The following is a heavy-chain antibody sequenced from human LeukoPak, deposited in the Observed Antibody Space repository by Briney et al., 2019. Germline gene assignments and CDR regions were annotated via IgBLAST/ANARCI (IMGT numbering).Heavy chain of an antibody. D-gene: IGHD2-8*01. V-gene: IGHV1-69*05. CDR2: IIPIFGTA. CDR1: GGTFSSYA. CDR3: ARDEGVGGYCTNGVCYKNWFDP. Sequence: ASVKVSCKASGGTFSSYAISWVRQAPGQGLEWMGRIIPIFGTANYAQKFQGRVTITTDESTSTAYMELSSLRSEDTAVYYCARDEGVGGYCTNGVCYKNWFDPWGQGTLVTVSS. J-gene: IGHJ5*02.